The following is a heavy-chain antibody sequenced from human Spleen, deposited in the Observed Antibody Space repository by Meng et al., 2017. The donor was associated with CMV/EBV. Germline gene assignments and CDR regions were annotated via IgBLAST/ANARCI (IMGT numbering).Heavy chain of an antibody. D-gene: IGHD6-19*01. V-gene: IGHV3-23*01. CDR3: AKDGWGSSGWYYDY. Sequence: SGFTFSSYAMSWVRQAPGKGLEWVSAVSGSGRSTYYADSVKGRFTISRDNSKNTLSLQINSLRANDTAVYYCAKDGWGSSGWYYDYWGQGTLVTVSS. J-gene: IGHJ4*02. CDR1: GFTFSSYA. CDR2: VSGSGRST.